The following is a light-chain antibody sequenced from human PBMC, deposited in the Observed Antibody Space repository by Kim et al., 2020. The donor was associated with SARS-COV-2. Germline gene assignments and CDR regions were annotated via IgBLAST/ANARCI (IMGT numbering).Light chain of an antibody. Sequence: VSPGEKATLSCRASQNVKSHLAWYQHKPGQAPRLVISATSTRATGTPLRFSGSGSGTEFTLTINNLQSEDFAVYYCQQYNNWPLTFGGGTKVDIK. CDR1: QNVKSH. CDR2: ATS. V-gene: IGKV3-15*01. J-gene: IGKJ4*01. CDR3: QQYNNWPLT.